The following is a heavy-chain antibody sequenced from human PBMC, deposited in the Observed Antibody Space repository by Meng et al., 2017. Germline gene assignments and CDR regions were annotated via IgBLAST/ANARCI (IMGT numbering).Heavy chain of an antibody. CDR3: AREPGYGDYGTRQFEY. J-gene: IGHJ4*02. CDR2: ISSSGSTI. Sequence: GESLKISCAASGFTFSSYEMNWVRQAPGKGLEWVSYISSSGSTIYYADSVKGRFTISRDNAKNSLYLQMNSLRAEDTAVYYCAREPGYGDYGTRQFEYWGLGTLVTVSS. V-gene: IGHV3-48*03. CDR1: GFTFSSYE. D-gene: IGHD4-17*01.